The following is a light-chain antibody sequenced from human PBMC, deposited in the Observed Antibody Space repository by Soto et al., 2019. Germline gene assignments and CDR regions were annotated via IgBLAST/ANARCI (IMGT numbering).Light chain of an antibody. Sequence: QSALTQPASVSGSPGQSITISCTGTSSDIGIFNYVSWYQQHPGKAPKLIIYAVSNRPSGVSDRFSGSKSGNTASLTISGLQTEDEADYYCNSYTHTSTSFATGTKVTVL. CDR3: NSYTHTSTS. V-gene: IGLV2-14*03. J-gene: IGLJ1*01. CDR2: AVS. CDR1: SSDIGIFNY.